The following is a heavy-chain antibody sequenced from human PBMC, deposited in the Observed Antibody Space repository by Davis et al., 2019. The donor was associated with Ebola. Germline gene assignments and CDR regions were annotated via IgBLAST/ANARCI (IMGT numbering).Heavy chain of an antibody. V-gene: IGHV3-53*01. CDR3: ARPNGSSTSYYGMDV. D-gene: IGHD2-2*01. CDR1: GFTVSSNY. CDR2: IYSGGST. J-gene: IGHJ6*02. Sequence: ESLKISCAASGFTVSSNYMSWVRQAPGKGLEWVSVIYSGGSTYYADSVKGRFTISRDNSKNTLYLQMNSLRAEDTAVYYCARPNGSSTSYYGMDVWGQGTTVTVSS.